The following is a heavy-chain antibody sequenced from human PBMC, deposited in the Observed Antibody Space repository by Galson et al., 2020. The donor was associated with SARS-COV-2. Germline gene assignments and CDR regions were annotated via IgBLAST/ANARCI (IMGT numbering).Heavy chain of an antibody. Sequence: SETLSLTCGVYGGSFSGNYWSWIRQPPGKGLEWIGEIKHSGSTNYNPSLKSRVTISADTSKNQFSLKLSSVTAADTAVYYCARDGYDFWSGPLGYMDVWGKGTTVTVSS. CDR1: GGSFSGNY. J-gene: IGHJ6*03. CDR3: ARDGYDFWSGPLGYMDV. D-gene: IGHD3-3*01. CDR2: IKHSGST. V-gene: IGHV4-34*01.